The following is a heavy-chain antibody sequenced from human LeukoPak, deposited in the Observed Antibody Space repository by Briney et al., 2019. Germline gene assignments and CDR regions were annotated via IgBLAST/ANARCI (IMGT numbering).Heavy chain of an antibody. CDR3: ARVRLAAAGIALMY. D-gene: IGHD6-13*01. CDR2: MNPNSGNT. J-gene: IGHJ4*02. V-gene: IGHV1-8*03. CDR1: GYTFTSYD. Sequence: GASVKVSCKASGYTFTSYDINWVRQATGQGLEWMGWMNPNSGNTGYAQKFQGRVTITRNTSISTAYMELSSLRSEDTAVYYCARVRLAAAGIALMYWGQGTLVTVSS.